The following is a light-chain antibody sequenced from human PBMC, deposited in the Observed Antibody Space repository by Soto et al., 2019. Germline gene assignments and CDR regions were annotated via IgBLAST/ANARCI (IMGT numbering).Light chain of an antibody. Sequence: QSVLTQPPSVSAAPGQKVTISCSGSSSNIGNNYVSWYQQIPGTAPKLLIYDNNKRPSGIPDRFSGSKSGTSATLGITGLQTGDEADDYCGTWESSLSAVVFVGGTKVTVL. J-gene: IGLJ2*01. V-gene: IGLV1-51*01. CDR3: GTWESSLSAVV. CDR1: SSNIGNNY. CDR2: DNN.